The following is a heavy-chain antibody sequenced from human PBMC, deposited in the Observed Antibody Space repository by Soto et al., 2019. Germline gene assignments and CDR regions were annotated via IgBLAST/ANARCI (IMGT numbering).Heavy chain of an antibody. CDR1: GASITSYS. CDR3: ARRIIALEIFDY. Sequence: SMTLSLTCTVCGASITSYSWSWFRQPPGKGLEWIGFIYYTGNTKYNASLKSRVTISVDTSKNLFSLKLKSVTAADTAVYYCARRIIALEIFDYWGQGTVVTVS. CDR2: IYYTGNT. D-gene: IGHD3-10*01. J-gene: IGHJ4*02. V-gene: IGHV4-59*08.